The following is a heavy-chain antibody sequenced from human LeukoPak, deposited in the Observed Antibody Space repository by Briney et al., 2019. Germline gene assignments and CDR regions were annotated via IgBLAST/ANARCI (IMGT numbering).Heavy chain of an antibody. J-gene: IGHJ4*02. D-gene: IGHD6-19*01. CDR1: GFTFSSYG. Sequence: PGGSLRLSCAASGFTFSSYGMHWVRQAPGTGLEWVAVIWYDGSNKYYADSVKGRFTISRDNSKNTLYLQMNSLRAEDTAVYYCARDHSSGWYSDYFDYWGQGTLVTVSS. CDR2: IWYDGSNK. CDR3: ARDHSSGWYSDYFDY. V-gene: IGHV3-33*01.